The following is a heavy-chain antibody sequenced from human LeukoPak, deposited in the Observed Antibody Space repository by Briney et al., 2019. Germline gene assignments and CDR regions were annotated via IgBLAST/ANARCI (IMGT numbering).Heavy chain of an antibody. D-gene: IGHD3-22*01. CDR3: TRGSIAYYYMDV. CDR1: GGSISSYY. Sequence: PSGTLSLTCTVSGGSISSYYWSWIRQPPGKGLEWIGNIYYSGSTNYNPSLKSRVTISVDTSKNQFSLKLSSVTAADTAVYYCTRGSIAYYYMDVWGKGTTVTISS. J-gene: IGHJ6*03. CDR2: IYYSGST. V-gene: IGHV4-59*01.